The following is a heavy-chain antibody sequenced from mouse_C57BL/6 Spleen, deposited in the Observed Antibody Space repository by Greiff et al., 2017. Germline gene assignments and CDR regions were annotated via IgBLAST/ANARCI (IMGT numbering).Heavy chain of an antibody. J-gene: IGHJ4*01. CDR2: ISYDGSN. V-gene: IGHV3-6*01. CDR3: AREGGYALAMDY. D-gene: IGHD2-2*01. CDR1: GYSITSGYY. Sequence: DVQLQESGPGLVKPSQSLSLTCSVTGYSITSGYYWNWIRQFPGNKLEWMGYISYDGSNNYNPSLKNRISITRDTSKNQFFLKLNSVTTEDTATYYCAREGGYALAMDYWGQGTSVTVSS.